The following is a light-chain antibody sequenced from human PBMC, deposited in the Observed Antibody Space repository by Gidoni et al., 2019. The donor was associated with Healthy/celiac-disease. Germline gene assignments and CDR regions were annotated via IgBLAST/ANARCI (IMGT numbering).Light chain of an antibody. Sequence: AIQLTQSPSSLSASVGDRVTITCRASQGISSALAWYQQKPGKAPKLLIYDASSLESGVPSRFSGSGSGTDFTLTISSLQPEDFATDYCQQFNSYPFTFGPXTKVDIK. CDR3: QQFNSYPFT. J-gene: IGKJ3*01. V-gene: IGKV1-13*02. CDR2: DAS. CDR1: QGISSA.